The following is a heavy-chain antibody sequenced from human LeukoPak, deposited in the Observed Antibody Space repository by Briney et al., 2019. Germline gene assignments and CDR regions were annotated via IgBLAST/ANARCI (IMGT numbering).Heavy chain of an antibody. D-gene: IGHD3-22*01. V-gene: IGHV4-34*01. CDR1: GGSFSGYY. CDR2: INHSGST. CDR3: ARGYYDSSHADSPPFDY. J-gene: IGHJ4*02. Sequence: SETLSLTCAGYGGSFSGYYWSWIRQPPGKGLEWIGEINHSGSTNYNPSLKSRVTISVDTSKNQFSLKLSSVTAADTAVYYCARGYYDSSHADSPPFDYWGQGTLVTVSS.